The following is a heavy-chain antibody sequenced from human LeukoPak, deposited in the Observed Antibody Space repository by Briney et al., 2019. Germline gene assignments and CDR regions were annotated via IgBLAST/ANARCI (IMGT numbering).Heavy chain of an antibody. CDR2: IYYTGST. D-gene: IGHD2-15*01. V-gene: IGHV4-59*01. CDR1: GGSISSYY. J-gene: IGHJ4*02. Sequence: PSETLSLTCTVSGGSISSYYWSWIRQPPGKGPEWIGYIYYTGSTNYNPSLKSRVTISVDTSKNQFSLKLSSVTAADTAVYYCARETYCGNYSPYYFDYSGQGTLVTVSS. CDR3: ARETYCGNYSPYYFDY.